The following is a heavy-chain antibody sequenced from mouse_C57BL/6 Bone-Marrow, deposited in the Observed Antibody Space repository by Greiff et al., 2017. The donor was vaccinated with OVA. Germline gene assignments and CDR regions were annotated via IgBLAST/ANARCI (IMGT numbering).Heavy chain of an antibody. CDR1: GYTFTDYE. V-gene: IGHV1-15*01. Sequence: QVQLQQSGAELVRPGASVTLSCKASGYTFTDYEMHWVKQTPVHGLEWIGAIDPETGGTAYNQKFKGKAILTADKSSSTAYMELRSLPSEDSAVYYGTRGATTVVAPFDYWGQGTTLTVSS. J-gene: IGHJ2*01. D-gene: IGHD1-1*01. CDR3: TRGATTVVAPFDY. CDR2: IDPETGGT.